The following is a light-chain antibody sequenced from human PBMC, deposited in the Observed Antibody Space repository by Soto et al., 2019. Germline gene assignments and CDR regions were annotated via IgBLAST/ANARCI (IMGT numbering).Light chain of an antibody. CDR3: HRFASRLMGLL. CDR2: GNI. Sequence: SVLTQPPSVPGAPGQRVTISCTGRNSNIGAGYDVHWYRQFPGTAPKLLIYGNINRPSGVPDRLSGSKSGTSASLANTGRQAEDEAHYYCHRFASRLMGLLFGGGPKRAVL. V-gene: IGLV1-40*01. CDR1: NSNIGAGYD. J-gene: IGLJ2*01.